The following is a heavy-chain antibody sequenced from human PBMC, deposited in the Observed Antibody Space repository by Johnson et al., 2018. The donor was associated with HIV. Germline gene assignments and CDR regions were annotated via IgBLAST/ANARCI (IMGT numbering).Heavy chain of an antibody. V-gene: IGHV3-30*04. CDR3: AKGGIATRFFDI. Sequence: QVQLVESGGGVVRPGGSLRLSCAASGFTFSSYTMHWVRQAPGKGLEWVAVISYDGSNKYFADSVKGRFTISRDNSKNTLYLQMNSLRAEDTSLYYCAKGGIATRFFDIWGQGTMVTVSS. CDR1: GFTFSSYT. D-gene: IGHD6-6*01. J-gene: IGHJ3*02. CDR2: ISYDGSNK.